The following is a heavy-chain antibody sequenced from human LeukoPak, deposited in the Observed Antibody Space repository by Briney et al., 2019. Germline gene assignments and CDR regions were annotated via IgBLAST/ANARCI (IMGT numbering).Heavy chain of an antibody. J-gene: IGHJ4*02. CDR2: INSDGSST. CDR3: ARDEQVVVPIYYFDY. D-gene: IGHD3-22*01. Sequence: GGSLRLSCAASGFTFSSYWMHWVRQAPGKGLVWVSRINSDGSSTSYADSMKGRFTISRDNAKNTLYLQMNSLRAEDTAVYYCARDEQVVVPIYYFDYWGQGTLVTVSS. CDR1: GFTFSSYW. V-gene: IGHV3-74*01.